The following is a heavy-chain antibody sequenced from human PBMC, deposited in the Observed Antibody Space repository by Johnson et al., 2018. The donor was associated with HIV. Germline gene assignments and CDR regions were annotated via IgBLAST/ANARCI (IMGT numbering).Heavy chain of an antibody. CDR2: INWNGAST. Sequence: VQLVESGGGLVQPGRSLRLSCAASGFTFDDYGMSWVRQAPGKGLEWISGINWNGASTGYADSVRGRFTISRDNAKNSLYLQMNSLRAEDTAVYYCAKGLGGAFDILGQGTMVTVSS. V-gene: IGHV3-20*04. D-gene: IGHD3-16*01. CDR3: AKGLGGAFDI. CDR1: GFTFDDYG. J-gene: IGHJ3*02.